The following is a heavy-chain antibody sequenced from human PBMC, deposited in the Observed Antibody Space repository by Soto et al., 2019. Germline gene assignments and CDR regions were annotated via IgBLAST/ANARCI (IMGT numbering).Heavy chain of an antibody. D-gene: IGHD3-9*01. Sequence: QVQLVQSGSEIKKPGASVKVSCKAFGYTFTSYGIGWVRQAPGQGLAWMGGISVYNDNTNYAQKFQGRVTMTTETSSSTAYMELRSLKADDTAVYSCARIGFDGHWGQGTLVTVSS. J-gene: IGHJ1*01. CDR2: ISVYNDNT. V-gene: IGHV1-18*01. CDR3: ARIGFDGH. CDR1: GYTFTSYG.